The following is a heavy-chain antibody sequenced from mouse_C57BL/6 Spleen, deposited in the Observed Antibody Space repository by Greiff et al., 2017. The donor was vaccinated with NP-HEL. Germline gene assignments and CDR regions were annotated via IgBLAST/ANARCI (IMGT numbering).Heavy chain of an antibody. D-gene: IGHD2-1*01. V-gene: IGHV1-81*01. J-gene: IGHJ3*01. Sequence: QVQLQQSGAELARPGASVKLSCKASGYTFTSYGISWVKQRTGQGLEWIGEIYPRRGNTYYNEKFKGKATLTADKYYSTAYMVLRSLTSEDSAVYFCARWDYGNPWFAYWGQGTLVTVSA. CDR2: IYPRRGNT. CDR3: ARWDYGNPWFAY. CDR1: GYTFTSYG.